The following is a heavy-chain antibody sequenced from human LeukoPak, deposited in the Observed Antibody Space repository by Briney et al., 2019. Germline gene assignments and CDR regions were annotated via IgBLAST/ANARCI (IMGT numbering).Heavy chain of an antibody. CDR1: GGSFSGYY. CDR3: ARVTYDILTGSSPYFDY. CDR2: INHSGST. D-gene: IGHD3-9*01. J-gene: IGHJ4*02. Sequence: SETLSLTCAVYGGSFSGYYWSWIRQPPGKGLKWIGEINHSGSTNYNPSLKSRVTISVDTSKNQFSLKLSSVNAADTAVYYCARVTYDILTGSSPYFDYWGQGTLVTVSS. V-gene: IGHV4-34*01.